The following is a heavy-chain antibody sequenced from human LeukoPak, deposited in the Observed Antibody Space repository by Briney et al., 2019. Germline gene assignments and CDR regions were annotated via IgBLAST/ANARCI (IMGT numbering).Heavy chain of an antibody. CDR3: ATAPGREGY. J-gene: IGHJ4*02. V-gene: IGHV3-21*06. D-gene: IGHD1-26*01. CDR1: GFTFSTYT. CDR2: ITGTSET. Sequence: GGSLRLSCAASGFTFSTYTMNWVRQAPGKGLEWFSPITGTSETFYADSVGGRFTISRDNTKNSLYLQMNSLRAWDRSLYYCATAPGREGYGGKGPLVPASS.